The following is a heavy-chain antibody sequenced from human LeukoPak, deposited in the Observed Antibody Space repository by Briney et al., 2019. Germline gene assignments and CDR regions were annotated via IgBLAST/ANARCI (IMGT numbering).Heavy chain of an antibody. J-gene: IGHJ4*02. D-gene: IGHD3-10*01. Sequence: PSETLSLTCTVSGGSISSYYWSWIRQPPGKGLEWIGYIYYSGSTNYNPSLKSRVTISVDTSKNQFSLKLSSVTAADTAVYYCARDLLFERFGDWGQGTLVTVSS. CDR2: IYYSGST. CDR3: ARDLLFERFGD. V-gene: IGHV4-59*12. CDR1: GGSISSYY.